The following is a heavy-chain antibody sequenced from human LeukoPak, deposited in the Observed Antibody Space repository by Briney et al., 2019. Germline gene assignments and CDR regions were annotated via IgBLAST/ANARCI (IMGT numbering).Heavy chain of an antibody. D-gene: IGHD6-6*01. CDR3: ARRRQYDSSLFWNFDL. CDR2: INHSGST. Sequence: SHTLSLTCAVYAASFSGYYWSWIRQSPGKGQEWIGEINHSGSTNYNPSLKSRVTISVDTSKNQFSLKLSSVTAADTAVYYCARRRQYDSSLFWNFDLWGRGTLVTVSS. J-gene: IGHJ2*01. CDR1: AASFSGYY. V-gene: IGHV4-34*01.